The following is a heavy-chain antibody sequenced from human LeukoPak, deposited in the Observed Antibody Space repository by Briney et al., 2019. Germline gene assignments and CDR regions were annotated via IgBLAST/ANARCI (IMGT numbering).Heavy chain of an antibody. CDR3: ARHGRQWLVPQD. V-gene: IGHV4-4*07. J-gene: IGHJ4*02. Sequence: SETLSLTCTVSGGSISSYYWSWIRQPAGKGLEWIGRIYTSGSTNYNPSLKRRATISLDTSKNQFSLKLSSVTAADTAVYYCARHGRQWLVPQDWGQGTLVTVSS. CDR2: IYTSGST. D-gene: IGHD6-19*01. CDR1: GGSISSYY.